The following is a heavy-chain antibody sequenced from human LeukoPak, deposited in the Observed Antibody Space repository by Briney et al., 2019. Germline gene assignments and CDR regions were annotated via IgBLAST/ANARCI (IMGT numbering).Heavy chain of an antibody. J-gene: IGHJ4*02. CDR2: ISGSGGST. CDR3: ATEATYCTAACYSLSDY. Sequence: GGSLRLSCAASEFTFSSYSLTWVRQAPGKGLEWVSLISGSGGSTYYADSVRGRFTISRDNSKNTLYLQMNTLRAGDTAVFYCATEATYCTAACYSLSDYWGQGTLVTVSS. CDR1: EFTFSSYS. D-gene: IGHD2-21*01. V-gene: IGHV3-23*01.